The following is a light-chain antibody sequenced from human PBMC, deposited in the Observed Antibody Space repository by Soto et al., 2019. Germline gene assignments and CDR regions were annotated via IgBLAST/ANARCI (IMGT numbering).Light chain of an antibody. V-gene: IGLV1-44*01. CDR2: SSN. CDR1: ASTIGSTA. J-gene: IGLJ3*02. Sequence: QSVLTQPPSVSATPGQGAIFPGPGGASTIGSTAVNWYQQLPGTAPRLLIYSSNQRPSGVPDRISGSKSGTSASLAISGLQSEDEADYYCAAWDDDLHVWLFGGGTKLTVL. CDR3: AAWDDDLHVWL.